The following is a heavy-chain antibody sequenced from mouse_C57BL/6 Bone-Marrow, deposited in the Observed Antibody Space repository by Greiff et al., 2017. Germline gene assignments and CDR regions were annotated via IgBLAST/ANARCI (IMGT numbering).Heavy chain of an antibody. D-gene: IGHD1-1*01. V-gene: IGHV1-19*01. Sequence: VHVKQSGPVLVKPGASVKMSCKASGYTFTDYYMNWVKQSHGKSLEWIGVINPYNGGTSYNQKFKGKATLTVDKSSSTAYMQLSSLTSEDSAVYYCAIGEIYYYGSSYDYWGQCTTLTVSS. J-gene: IGHJ2*01. CDR1: GYTFTDYY. CDR2: INPYNGGT. CDR3: AIGEIYYYGSSYDY.